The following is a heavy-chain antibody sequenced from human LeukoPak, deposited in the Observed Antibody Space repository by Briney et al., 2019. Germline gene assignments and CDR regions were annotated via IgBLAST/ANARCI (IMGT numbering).Heavy chain of an antibody. D-gene: IGHD5-12*01. CDR3: ARDGDGYSAY. J-gene: IGHJ4*02. CDR1: GFPFSSYH. V-gene: IGHV3-21*06. CDR2: ISSSSNYI. Sequence: GSLRLSCTASGFPFSSYHMNWVRQAPGKGLEWVSFISSSSNYIYYADSVKGRFTISRDNAKNSLYLQMNSLRAEDTAVYYCARDGDGYSAYWGQGTLVTVSS.